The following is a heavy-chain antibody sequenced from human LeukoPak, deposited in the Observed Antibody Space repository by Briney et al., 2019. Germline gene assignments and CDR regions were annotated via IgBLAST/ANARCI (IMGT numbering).Heavy chain of an antibody. CDR1: GFTFSSSA. Sequence: GGSLRLSCAASGFTFSSSAMSRVRQAPGKGLEWVSAISNNGGYTYYADSVQGRFTISRDNSRNTMYLQMNSLRVEDTAVYYCVKDYQVGNSPAFGDYWGQGTLVTISS. V-gene: IGHV3-23*01. J-gene: IGHJ4*02. CDR2: ISNNGGYT. CDR3: VKDYQVGNSPAFGDY. D-gene: IGHD1-26*01.